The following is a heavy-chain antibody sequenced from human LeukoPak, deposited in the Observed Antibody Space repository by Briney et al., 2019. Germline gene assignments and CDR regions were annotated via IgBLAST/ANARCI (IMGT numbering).Heavy chain of an antibody. Sequence: PGGSLRLSCAASGFTFDDYAMHWVRQAPGKGLEWVSGISWNSGSIGYADSVKGRFTISRDNSKNTLYLQMHSLRTDDTAVYYCAKVPAYNSTWYWGQGTLVTVSS. CDR3: AKVPAYNSTWY. CDR2: ISWNSGSI. D-gene: IGHD6-13*01. CDR1: GFTFDDYA. J-gene: IGHJ4*02. V-gene: IGHV3-9*01.